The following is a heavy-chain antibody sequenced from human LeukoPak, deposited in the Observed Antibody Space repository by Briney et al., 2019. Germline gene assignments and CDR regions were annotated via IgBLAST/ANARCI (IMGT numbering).Heavy chain of an antibody. J-gene: IGHJ4*02. V-gene: IGHV3-53*01. CDR2: IYSGGST. CDR1: GLTSGTYGLTYG. D-gene: IGHD6-19*01. Sequence: GGSLRLSCEVSGLTSGTYGLTYGLTWVRQAPGKGLEWVSVIYSGGSTYYADSVKGRFTISRDNSKNTLYLQMNSLRAEDTAVYYCARGGWYFDYWGQGTLVTVSS. CDR3: ARGGWYFDY.